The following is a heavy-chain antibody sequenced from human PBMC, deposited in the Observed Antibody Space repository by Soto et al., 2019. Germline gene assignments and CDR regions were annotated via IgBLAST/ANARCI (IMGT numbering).Heavy chain of an antibody. Sequence: QVQLVQSGAEVKKPGASVKVSCTASGYTFTSYDINWVRQATGQGLEWMGWMNPNSGNTGYAQKFQGRVSMTRNTSISTAYMEMSSLRSEDTAVYYCARERTGTTSMDVWGQGTTVTVSS. D-gene: IGHD1-7*01. CDR2: MNPNSGNT. CDR3: ARERTGTTSMDV. V-gene: IGHV1-8*01. J-gene: IGHJ6*02. CDR1: GYTFTSYD.